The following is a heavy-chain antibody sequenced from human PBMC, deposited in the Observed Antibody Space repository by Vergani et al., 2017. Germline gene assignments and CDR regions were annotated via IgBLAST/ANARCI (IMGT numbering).Heavy chain of an antibody. V-gene: IGHV4-59*11. J-gene: IGHJ5*02. CDR2: IHYSENT. D-gene: IGHD6-19*01. Sequence: QVQLQESGPGLVKSSETLSLTCSVSFDSIRNLSCNWIRQPPGKGLEWVGSIHYSENTNYNPSLKTRFTISVDTSKNQFSLTLTSVTAADTAVYYCASDTHSGQRADRWGQGSLVTVSS. CDR3: ASDTHSGQRADR. CDR1: FDSIRNLS.